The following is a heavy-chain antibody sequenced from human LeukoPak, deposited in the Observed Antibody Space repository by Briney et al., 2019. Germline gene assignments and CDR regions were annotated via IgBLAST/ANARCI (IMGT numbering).Heavy chain of an antibody. CDR2: ISYEASAQ. CDR3: ARDPHDYGLDY. J-gene: IGHJ4*02. Sequence: GGSLRLSCAASGFTFSNYGMHWVRQAPGKGLEWVAVISYEASAQYYTDTVEGRFTISRDNSKNTLYLQMNSLRAEDTAVYYCARDPHDYGLDYWGQGTLVTVSS. V-gene: IGHV3-30*03. CDR1: GFTFSNYG. D-gene: IGHD4-17*01.